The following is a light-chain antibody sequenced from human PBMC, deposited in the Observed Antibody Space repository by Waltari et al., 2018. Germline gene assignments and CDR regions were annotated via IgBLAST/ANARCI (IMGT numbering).Light chain of an antibody. Sequence: EVVMTQSPATLSVSPGERATLSCRASQSVSTNLAWYQQKPGQAPRLLIYGASTRATGFPARFSGGGSGTEFSLTISSLQSEDFAVYFSQQYNSWPQTFGQGTKVEI. CDR3: QQYNSWPQT. CDR2: GAS. CDR1: QSVSTN. J-gene: IGKJ1*01. V-gene: IGKV3-15*01.